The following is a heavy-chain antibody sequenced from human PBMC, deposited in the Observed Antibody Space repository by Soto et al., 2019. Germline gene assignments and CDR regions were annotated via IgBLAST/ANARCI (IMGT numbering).Heavy chain of an antibody. CDR2: IYYSGST. J-gene: IGHJ5*02. D-gene: IGHD5-12*01. CDR1: CGSIISGDYY. V-gene: IGHV4-30-4*01. Sequence: PSETLSLTCTVSCGSIISGDYYWSWIRQPPGKGLEWIGYIYYSGSTYYNPSLKSRVTISVDTSKNQFSLKLSSVTAADTAVYYCARAFGDYPLNWFDPWGQGTLVTVSS. CDR3: ARAFGDYPLNWFDP.